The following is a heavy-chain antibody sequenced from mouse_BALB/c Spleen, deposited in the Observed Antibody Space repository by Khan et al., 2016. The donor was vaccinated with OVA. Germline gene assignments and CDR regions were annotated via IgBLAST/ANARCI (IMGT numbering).Heavy chain of an antibody. J-gene: IGHJ3*01. CDR3: ARSGYSAWLAY. CDR2: IDPENGET. V-gene: IGHV14-1*02. CDR1: GFNIKDYY. Sequence: VRLQQSGAELVRPGALVKLSCKASGFNIKDYYIHWVKQRPEQGLEWIGWIDPENGETVYDPKFQGKAIITADTSSNTAYMHLSSLTSEDTAVYYCARSGYSAWLAYWGLGALVTVSS.